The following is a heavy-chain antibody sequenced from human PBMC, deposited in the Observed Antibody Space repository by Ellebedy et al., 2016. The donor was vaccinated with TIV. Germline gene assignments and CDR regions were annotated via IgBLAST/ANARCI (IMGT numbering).Heavy chain of an antibody. D-gene: IGHD3-10*01. J-gene: IGHJ4*02. Sequence: ASVKVSXKASGYRFTRFYMHWVRQAPGQGLEWMGIINPSDGGTIYAQNFQGRVTLTRDTSTSTVYMDMSSLRYEDTAVYYCAAYGSGQNGSFDFWGQGTLVTVSS. CDR3: AAYGSGQNGSFDF. CDR1: GYRFTRFY. V-gene: IGHV1-46*01. CDR2: INPSDGGT.